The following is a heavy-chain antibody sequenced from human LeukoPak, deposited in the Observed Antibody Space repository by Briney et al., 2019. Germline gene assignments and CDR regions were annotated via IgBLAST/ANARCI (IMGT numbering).Heavy chain of an antibody. V-gene: IGHV4-31*03. Sequence: SETLSLTCTVSGGSISSGGYYWSWIRQHPGKGLEWIGYIYYSGSTYYNPSLKSRVTISVDTSKNQFSLKLSSVTAADTAVYYCARRGGTYYYGSGSYLIFDYWGQGALVTVSS. J-gene: IGHJ4*02. CDR2: IYYSGST. D-gene: IGHD3-10*01. CDR3: ARRGGTYYYGSGSYLIFDY. CDR1: GGSISSGGYY.